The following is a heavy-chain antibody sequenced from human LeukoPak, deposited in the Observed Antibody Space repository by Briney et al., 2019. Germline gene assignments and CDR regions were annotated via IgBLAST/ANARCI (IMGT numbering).Heavy chain of an antibody. CDR2: ISAYNGNT. J-gene: IGHJ4*02. D-gene: IGHD2-2*01. CDR3: ARGSTSCPLHY. V-gene: IGHV1-18*01. Sequence: ASVSVSREASVYTLTIYGISWVREAPGQGLEWMESISAYNGNTNYAQKLQGRVTMTTDTSTSTAYMELRSLRSDDTAVYYCARGSTSCPLHYWGQGTLVTVSS. CDR1: VYTLTIYG.